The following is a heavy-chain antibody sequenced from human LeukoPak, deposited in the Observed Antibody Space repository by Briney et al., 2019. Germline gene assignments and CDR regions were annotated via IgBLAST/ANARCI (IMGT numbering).Heavy chain of an antibody. J-gene: IGHJ4*02. V-gene: IGHV3-23*01. CDR1: GFTFSGYA. CDR2: ISGSGGST. CDR3: AKEDIVVVPAALYFDY. Sequence: PGGSLRLSCAASGFTFSGYAMSWVRQAPGKGLEWVSAISGSGGSTYYADSVKGRFTISRDNSKNTLYLQMNSLRAEGTAVYYCAKEDIVVVPAALYFDYWGQGTLVTVSS. D-gene: IGHD2-2*01.